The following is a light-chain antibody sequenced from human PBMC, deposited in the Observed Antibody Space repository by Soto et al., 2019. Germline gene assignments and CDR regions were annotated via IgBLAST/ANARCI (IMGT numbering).Light chain of an antibody. J-gene: IGLJ1*01. CDR2: EGS. Sequence: QSVLTQPASVSGSPGQSITISCTGTSSDVGSYNLVSWYQQHPGKAPKLMIYEGSKRPSGVSNRFSGYKSGSTASLTISGLQAEDEADYYCCSYAGSRSYVFGTGTKVTVL. V-gene: IGLV2-23*01. CDR3: CSYAGSRSYV. CDR1: SSDVGSYNL.